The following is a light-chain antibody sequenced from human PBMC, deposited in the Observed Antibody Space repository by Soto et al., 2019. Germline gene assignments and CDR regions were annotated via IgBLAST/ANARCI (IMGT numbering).Light chain of an antibody. CDR3: QQYNSYPFT. CDR1: QDIRNS. CDR2: DAS. J-gene: IGKJ3*01. V-gene: IGKV1-16*02. Sequence: DIQMTQSPSSVSASVGDSVTITCRASQDIRNSLAWFQQKPGKAPKSLIYDASSLQSGVPSKFSGSGSGTDFTLTINSLQPEDFATYHCQQYNSYPFTFGPGTKVDIK.